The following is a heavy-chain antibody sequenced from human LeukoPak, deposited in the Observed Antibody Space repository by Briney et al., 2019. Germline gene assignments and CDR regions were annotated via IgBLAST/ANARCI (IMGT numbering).Heavy chain of an antibody. CDR3: ARGPAYCGGDCYSDDLVADY. CDR2: ISYDGSNK. Sequence: GGSLRLSCAASGFTFSSYGMHWVRQAPGKGLEWVAVISYDGSNKYYADSVKGRFTISRDNSKNTLYLQMNSLRAEDTAVYYCARGPAYCGGDCYSDDLVADYWGQGTLVTVSS. J-gene: IGHJ4*02. D-gene: IGHD2-21*02. CDR1: GFTFSSYG. V-gene: IGHV3-30*03.